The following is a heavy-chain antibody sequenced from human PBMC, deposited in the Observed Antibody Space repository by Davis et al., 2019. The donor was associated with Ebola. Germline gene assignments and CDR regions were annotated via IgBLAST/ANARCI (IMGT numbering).Heavy chain of an antibody. V-gene: IGHV3-21*01. CDR2: ISSSSSYI. D-gene: IGHD5-24*01. CDR3: ARVGWLQLYYYYYGMDV. CDR1: GFTFSSYS. Sequence: PGGSLRLSCAASGFTFSSYSMNWVRQAPGKGLEWVSSISSSSSYIYYADSVKGRFTISRDNAKNSLYLQMNSLRAEDTAVYYCARVGWLQLYYYYYGMDVWGQGTTVTVSS. J-gene: IGHJ6*02.